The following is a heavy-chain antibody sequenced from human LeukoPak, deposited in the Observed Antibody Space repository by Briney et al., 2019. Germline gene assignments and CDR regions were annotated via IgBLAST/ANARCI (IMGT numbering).Heavy chain of an antibody. Sequence: SETLSLTCAVYGGSVRGYYWSWIRQPPGKGLEWIGEISDRGRTHYNPSLESRVSMSVDTPKNQFALQLNSVTAADTAVYYCARVPLRFLEPFDYWGQGILVTVSS. V-gene: IGHV4-34*01. J-gene: IGHJ4*02. D-gene: IGHD3-3*01. CDR1: GGSVRGYY. CDR2: ISDRGRT. CDR3: ARVPLRFLEPFDY.